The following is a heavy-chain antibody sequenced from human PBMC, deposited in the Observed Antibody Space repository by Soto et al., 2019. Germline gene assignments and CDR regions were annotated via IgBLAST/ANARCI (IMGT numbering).Heavy chain of an antibody. CDR1: GFTFSSYG. V-gene: IGHV3-33*01. D-gene: IGHD4-17*01. CDR3: ARLSTVTTVDY. CDR2: IWYDGSNK. J-gene: IGHJ4*02. Sequence: PGGSLRLSCAGSGFTFSSYGMHWVRQAPGKGLEWVAVIWYDGSNKYYADSVKGRFTISRDNSNNTLDLQMTSLRADDTAVYYCARLSTVTTVDYGGQGTLFPAPQ.